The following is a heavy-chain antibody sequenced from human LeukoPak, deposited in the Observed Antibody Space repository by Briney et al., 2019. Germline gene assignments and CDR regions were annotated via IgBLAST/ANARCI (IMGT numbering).Heavy chain of an antibody. J-gene: IGHJ4*02. CDR2: ISISGGTT. Sequence: GGSLRLSCVVSGFTFSTSAMTWVRQAPGKGLEWVSGISISGGTTYYADSVEGRFTISRDNSKNTLYLQMNSLRAEDTAVYYCANEEIPNDYWGRGTLVTVSS. CDR1: GFTFSTSA. V-gene: IGHV3-23*01. CDR3: ANEEIPNDY. D-gene: IGHD2-2*02.